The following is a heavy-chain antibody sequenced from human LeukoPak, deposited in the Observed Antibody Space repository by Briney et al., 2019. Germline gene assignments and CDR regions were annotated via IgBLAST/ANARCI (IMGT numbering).Heavy chain of an antibody. CDR3: ARASSASYYYDSSGYDY. CDR2: MNPNSGNT. V-gene: IGHV1-8*01. Sequence: ASVTVSSKASGYTFTIYDINWVRRAAGQGLEWMGWMNPNSGNTGYVQKLQGRVTINKNTTISKAYMELSSRRSEDTAGYYCARASSASYYYDSSGYDYWGQGTLVTVSS. J-gene: IGHJ4*02. CDR1: GYTFTIYD. D-gene: IGHD3-22*01.